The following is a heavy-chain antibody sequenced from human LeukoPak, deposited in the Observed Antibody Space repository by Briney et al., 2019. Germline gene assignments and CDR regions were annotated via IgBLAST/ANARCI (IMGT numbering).Heavy chain of an antibody. Sequence: SQTLSLTCTVSGGSINSGDYFWSWIRQHPGQGLEWIGYIYYSESTHYNPSLKTRITISVDTSKNEFSLKLSPVTDAATSVYYCARVHHESLRLDVWGQGTTVTASS. CDR3: ARVHHESLRLDV. V-gene: IGHV4-31*03. J-gene: IGHJ6*02. CDR2: IYYSEST. CDR1: GGSINSGDYF.